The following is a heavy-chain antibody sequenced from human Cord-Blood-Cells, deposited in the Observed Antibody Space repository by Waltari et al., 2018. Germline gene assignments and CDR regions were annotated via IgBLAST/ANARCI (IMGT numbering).Heavy chain of an antibody. D-gene: IGHD3-3*01. CDR2: IYYRGST. Sequence: QLQLQESGPGLVKHSATLSLPCTVFGGSISSSSYYGGWIRRPPGKGLVWIVRIYYRGSTNYHPSLKSRVTMSVDTSKHQFSLDLSSVTAADTAVYYCAGYYDFWCGSGNDCDYWGQGTLVTVSS. V-gene: IGHV4-39*01. CDR3: AGYYDFWCGSGNDCDY. CDR1: GGSISSSSYY. J-gene: IGHJ4*02.